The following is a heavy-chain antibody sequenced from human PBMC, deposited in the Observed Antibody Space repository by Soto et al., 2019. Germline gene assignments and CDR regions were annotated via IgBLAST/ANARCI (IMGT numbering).Heavy chain of an antibody. Sequence: SETLSLTCTVSGGSISSGGYYWSWIRQHPGKGLEWIGYIYYSGSTYYNPSLKSRVTISVDTSKNQFSLKLSSVTAADTAVYYCARGGYSYGYDATGYYYYGMDVWGQGTTVTVSS. J-gene: IGHJ6*02. CDR1: GGSISSGGYY. V-gene: IGHV4-31*03. D-gene: IGHD5-18*01. CDR3: ARGGYSYGYDATGYYYYGMDV. CDR2: IYYSGST.